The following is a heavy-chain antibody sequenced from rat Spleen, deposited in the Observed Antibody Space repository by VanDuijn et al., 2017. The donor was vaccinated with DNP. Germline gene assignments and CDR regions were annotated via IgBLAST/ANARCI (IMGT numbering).Heavy chain of an antibody. D-gene: IGHD4-3*01. CDR3: ITFGGRNA. CDR1: GFTFSTYW. J-gene: IGHJ4*01. Sequence: EVQLVETGGDLVPPGRSLKLSCVASGFTFSTYWMFWIRQAPGKGLEWVASINPDGGNTYCQDSVKGRFTISRDNAENTVYLQMNSLRSEDTATYYCITFGGRNAWGQGTSVTVSS. CDR2: INPDGGNT. V-gene: IGHV5-58*01.